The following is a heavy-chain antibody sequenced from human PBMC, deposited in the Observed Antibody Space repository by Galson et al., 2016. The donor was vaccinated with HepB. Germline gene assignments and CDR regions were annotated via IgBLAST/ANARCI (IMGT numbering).Heavy chain of an antibody. V-gene: IGHV3-23*01. CDR2: ISGSAVST. D-gene: IGHD1-1*01. J-gene: IGHJ4*02. CDR1: GFTFRSYA. Sequence: SLRLSCAASGFTFRSYAMTWVRQAPGKGLEWVSGISGSAVSTFYADSVRGRFTISRDNSKNTLYLQMNSLRAEDTAVYYCAKGVYNWNDEGVDYWGQGTLVTVSS. CDR3: AKGVYNWNDEGVDY.